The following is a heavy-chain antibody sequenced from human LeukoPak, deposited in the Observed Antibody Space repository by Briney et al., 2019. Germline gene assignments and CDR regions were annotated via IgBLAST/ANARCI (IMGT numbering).Heavy chain of an antibody. J-gene: IGHJ5*02. V-gene: IGHV4-38-2*01. D-gene: IGHD3-10*01. CDR3: ARVYDYGSGSYYYGFDP. CDR1: GYSISNGYY. CDR2: ISHGGST. Sequence: SETLSLTCAVSGYSISNGYYWGWIRQPPGQGLEWIGSISHGGSTYFNPSLKSRVTISVDTSKNQFSLKLSSVTAADTAVYYCARVYDYGSGSYYYGFDPWGQGTLVTVSS.